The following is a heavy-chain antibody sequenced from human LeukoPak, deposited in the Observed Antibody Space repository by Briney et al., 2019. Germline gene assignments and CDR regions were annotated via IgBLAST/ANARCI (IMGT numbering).Heavy chain of an antibody. D-gene: IGHD3-10*01. Sequence: GGSLRLSCAASGFTFSSYWMTWVRQAPGKGLEWVSSISSTSSYIYYADSVKGRFTISRDNAKNSLYLQMNSLRAEDTAVYYCARGLGWGTLVRGVIIDYWGQGTLVTVSS. CDR3: ARGLGWGTLVRGVIIDY. J-gene: IGHJ4*02. CDR1: GFTFSSYW. CDR2: ISSTSSYI. V-gene: IGHV3-21*01.